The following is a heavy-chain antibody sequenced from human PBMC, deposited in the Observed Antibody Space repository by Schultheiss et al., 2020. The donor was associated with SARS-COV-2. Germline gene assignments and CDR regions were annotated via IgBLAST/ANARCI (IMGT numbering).Heavy chain of an antibody. V-gene: IGHV1-18*01. CDR1: GYTFTSYG. CDR2: ISAYNGNT. CDR3: AKDLAAMVNYYYYGMDV. D-gene: IGHD5-18*01. J-gene: IGHJ6*02. Sequence: ASVKVSCKASGYTFTSYGISWVRQAPGQGLEWMGWISAYNGNTNYAQKLQGRVTMTTDTSTSTAYMELSSLRSEDTAVYYCAKDLAAMVNYYYYGMDVWGQGTTVTVSS.